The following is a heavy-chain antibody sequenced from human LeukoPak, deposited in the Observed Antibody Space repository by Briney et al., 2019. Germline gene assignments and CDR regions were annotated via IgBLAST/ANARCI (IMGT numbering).Heavy chain of an antibody. V-gene: IGHV4-39*07. CDR2: VYYSGIT. CDR3: ARAHSSGWPRMFDP. Sequence: PSETLSLTCTVPGGSISGSTYYWGWIRQSPGKGLEWIGNVYYSGITYYNPSLKSRVTMSVDTSKNQFSLKVSSVTAADTAVYYCARAHSSGWPRMFDPWGQGTLVTVPS. CDR1: GGSISGSTYY. J-gene: IGHJ5*02. D-gene: IGHD6-19*01.